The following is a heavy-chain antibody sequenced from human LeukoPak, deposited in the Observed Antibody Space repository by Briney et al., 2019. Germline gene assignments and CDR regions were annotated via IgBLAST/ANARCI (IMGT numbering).Heavy chain of an antibody. V-gene: IGHV3-48*03. Sequence: GGSLRLSCAASGFTFSSYEMNWVRQAPGKGLEWVSYISSSGSTIYYADSVKGRFTISRDNAKNSLYLQMNSLTAEDPAVYYCARDVYGSGSYSPSGYFDYWGQGTLVTVSS. J-gene: IGHJ4*02. CDR2: ISSSGSTI. D-gene: IGHD3-10*01. CDR3: ARDVYGSGSYSPSGYFDY. CDR1: GFTFSSYE.